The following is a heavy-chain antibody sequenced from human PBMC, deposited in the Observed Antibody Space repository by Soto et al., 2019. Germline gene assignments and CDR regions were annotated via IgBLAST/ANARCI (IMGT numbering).Heavy chain of an antibody. CDR1: GYTFTSYG. D-gene: IGHD2-8*01. Sequence: ASVKVSCKASGYTFTSYGISWVRQAPGQGLEWMGWISAYNGNTNYAQKLQGRVTMTTDTSTSTAYMELRSLRSDDTAVYYCARDLALGYCTNGVCHDAFDIWGQGTMVTVSS. CDR3: ARDLALGYCTNGVCHDAFDI. CDR2: ISAYNGNT. V-gene: IGHV1-18*01. J-gene: IGHJ3*02.